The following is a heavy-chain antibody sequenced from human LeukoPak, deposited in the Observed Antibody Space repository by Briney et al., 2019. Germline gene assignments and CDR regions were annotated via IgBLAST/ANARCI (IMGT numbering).Heavy chain of an antibody. CDR1: GFTFSSYA. CDR3: ARDWGSGSLDY. CDR2: ISSSSRYI. J-gene: IGHJ4*02. Sequence: GGSLRLSCAASGFTFSSYAMSWVRQAPGKGLEWVSSISSSSRYIYYADSVKGRFTISRDNAKNSLYLQMNSLRADDTAVYYCARDWGSGSLDYWGQGTLVTVSS. V-gene: IGHV3-21*01. D-gene: IGHD3-10*01.